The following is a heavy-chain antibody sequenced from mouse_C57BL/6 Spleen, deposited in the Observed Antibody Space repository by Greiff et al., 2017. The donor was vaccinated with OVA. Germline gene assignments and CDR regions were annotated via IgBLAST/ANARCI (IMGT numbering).Heavy chain of an antibody. CDR2: IDPSDSYT. CDR3: APTYSKGYFDY. J-gene: IGHJ2*01. D-gene: IGHD2-5*01. V-gene: IGHV1-50*01. CDR1: GYTFTSYW. Sequence: QVQLQQPGAELVKPGASVKLSCKASGYTFTSYWMQWVKQRPGQGLEWIGEIDPSDSYTNYNQKFKGKATLTVDTSSSTAYMQLSSLTSEDSAVYYCAPTYSKGYFDYWGQGTTLTVSS.